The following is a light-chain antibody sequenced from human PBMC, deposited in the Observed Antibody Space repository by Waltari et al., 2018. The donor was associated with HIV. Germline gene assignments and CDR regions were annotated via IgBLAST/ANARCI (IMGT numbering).Light chain of an antibody. CDR2: EAS. J-gene: IGKJ4*01. Sequence: ENVLTQSPATLSLSPGERATLSCRASQSVSSLLAWYQQKPGQAPRLLIYEASNRAPGTPPRFSGSGSGTDFTLSISSLEPEDFAVYYCQQRSSWPLTFGGGTKVEIK. CDR3: QQRSSWPLT. V-gene: IGKV3-11*01. CDR1: QSVSSL.